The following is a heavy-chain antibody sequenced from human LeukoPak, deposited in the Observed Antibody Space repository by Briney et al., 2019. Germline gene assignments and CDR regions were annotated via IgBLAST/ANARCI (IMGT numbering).Heavy chain of an antibody. Sequence: PGGSLRLSCAASGFTFSSYDMHWVRQATGKGLEWVSAIGTAGDTYYPGSVKGRFTISRENAKNSLYLQMNSLRAGDTAVYYCARDSGLGYFDIWGQGTMVTVSS. D-gene: IGHD3-22*01. CDR3: ARDSGLGYFDI. J-gene: IGHJ3*02. V-gene: IGHV3-13*01. CDR2: IGTAGDT. CDR1: GFTFSSYD.